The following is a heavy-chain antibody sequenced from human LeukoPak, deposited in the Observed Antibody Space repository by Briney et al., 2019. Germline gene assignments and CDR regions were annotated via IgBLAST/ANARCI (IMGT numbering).Heavy chain of an antibody. CDR3: ASKLTTGN. CDR2: IYSGCTT. D-gene: IGHD4-17*01. V-gene: IGHV3-66*01. CDR1: GFTVSSNY. Sequence: PGGSLRLSCLVSGFTVSSNYMSWVRQTTGKGLEWVSVIYSGCTTKYADSVKGRFTIYRDTSKNTLFLQMNSLRVEDTAVYYCASKLTTGNWGQGTLVTVSS. J-gene: IGHJ4*02.